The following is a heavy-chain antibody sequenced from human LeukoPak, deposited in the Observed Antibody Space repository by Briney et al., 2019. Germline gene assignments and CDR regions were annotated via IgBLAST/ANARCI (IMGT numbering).Heavy chain of an antibody. CDR3: ARDDLGAGEYDY. J-gene: IGHJ4*02. V-gene: IGHV1-2*06. CDR1: GYTFTGYY. Sequence: ASVKVSCKASGYTFTGYYMHWVRQAPGQGLEWMGRINPNRGGTNYAQKFQGRVTMTRDTSISTAYMELSRLRSDDTAVYYCARDDLGAGEYDYWGQGTLVTVSS. D-gene: IGHD3-10*01. CDR2: INPNRGGT.